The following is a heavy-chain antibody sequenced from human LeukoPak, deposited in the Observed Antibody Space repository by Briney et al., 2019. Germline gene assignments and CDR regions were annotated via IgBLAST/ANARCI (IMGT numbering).Heavy chain of an antibody. CDR3: ARDLEQLALSQVDY. V-gene: IGHV3-21*06. J-gene: IGHJ4*02. Sequence: GGSLRLSCAASGFTFSSYSMNWVRQAPGKGLEWVSSISSSSSYIYYADSVKGRFTISRDNSKNTLYLQMNSLRGEETAVYYCARDLEQLALSQVDYWGQGTLVTVSS. CDR2: ISSSSSYI. D-gene: IGHD1-7*01. CDR1: GFTFSSYS.